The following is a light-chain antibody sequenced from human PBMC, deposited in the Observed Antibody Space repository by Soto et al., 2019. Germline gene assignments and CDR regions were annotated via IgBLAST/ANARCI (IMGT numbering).Light chain of an antibody. V-gene: IGLV1-44*01. J-gene: IGLJ3*02. CDR3: CAFTSAGTWV. CDR2: SNN. Sequence: QSVLTQPPSASGTPGQRVTISCSGSFSNIGSNPVNWYQQLPGTAPKLLIYSNNQRPSGVPDRFSGSKSGTSASLAISGLQSEDEADYYCCAFTSAGTWVFGGGTKLTVL. CDR1: FSNIGSNP.